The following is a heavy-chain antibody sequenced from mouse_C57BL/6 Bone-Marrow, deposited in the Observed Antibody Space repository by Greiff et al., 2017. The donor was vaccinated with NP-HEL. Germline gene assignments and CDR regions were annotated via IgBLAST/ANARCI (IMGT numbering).Heavy chain of an antibody. CDR2: LYPGDGDT. V-gene: IGHV1-82*01. J-gene: IGHJ2*01. CDR3: ATYGNYGYFDY. D-gene: IGHD2-1*01. Sequence: QVQLQQSGPELVKPGASVKISCKASGYAFSSSWMNWVKQRPGKGLEWIGRLYPGDGDTNYNGKFKGKATLTADKSSSTAYMQLSSLTSEDSAVYFCATYGNYGYFDYWGQGTTLTVSS. CDR1: GYAFSSSW.